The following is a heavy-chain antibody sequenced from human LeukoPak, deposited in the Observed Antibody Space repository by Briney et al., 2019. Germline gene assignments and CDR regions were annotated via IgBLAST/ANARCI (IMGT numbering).Heavy chain of an antibody. J-gene: IGHJ4*02. CDR3: ARAYCSGGSCYPFDY. V-gene: IGHV3-21*01. CDR1: GFTFSSYY. Sequence: GGSLRLSCAASGFTFSSYYMNWVRQAPGKGLEWVSSISSSSSYIYYADSVKGRFTISRDTAKDSLYLQMNSLRAEDTAVYYCARAYCSGGSCYPFDYWGQGTLVTVSS. CDR2: ISSSSSYI. D-gene: IGHD2-15*01.